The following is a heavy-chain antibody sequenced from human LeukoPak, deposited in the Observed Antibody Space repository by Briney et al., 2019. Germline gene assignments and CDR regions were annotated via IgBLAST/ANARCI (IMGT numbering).Heavy chain of an antibody. CDR3: ARDQMTRVTDKFSGGFDP. CDR1: GYTFSDHF. V-gene: IGHV1-2*02. J-gene: IGHJ5*02. CDR2: LNPNTGAT. Sequence: ASVKVSCKASGYTFSDHFIHWVRQAPGQGLEWMGYLNPNTGATNYPQKLQGRVTMIRDTSISTAYMELSSLTSDDAAVYYCARDQMTRVTDKFSGGFDPWGQGTLVTVSS. D-gene: IGHD4-17*01.